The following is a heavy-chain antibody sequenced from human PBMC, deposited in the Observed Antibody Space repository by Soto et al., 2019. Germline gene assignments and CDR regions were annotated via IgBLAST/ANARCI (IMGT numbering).Heavy chain of an antibody. CDR1: GGSISSYY. D-gene: IGHD2-15*01. Sequence: SETLSLTCTVSGGSISSYYWSWIRQPPGKGLEWIGYIYYSGSTNYNPSLKSRVTISVDTSKNQFSLKLSSVTAADTAVYYCARLEYGYGGNFDYWGQGTLVTVSS. CDR3: ARLEYGYGGNFDY. CDR2: IYYSGST. V-gene: IGHV4-59*08. J-gene: IGHJ4*02.